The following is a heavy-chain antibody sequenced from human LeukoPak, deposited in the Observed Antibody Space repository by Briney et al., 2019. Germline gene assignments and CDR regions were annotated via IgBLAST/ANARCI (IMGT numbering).Heavy chain of an antibody. Sequence: GASVTVSCTASGGTFSSYAISWVRQAPGQGLEWMGGIIPIFGTANYAQKFQGRVTITADESTSTAYMELSSLRSEDTAVYYCARVSDYDILTGYHYQYFDYWGQGTLVTVSS. V-gene: IGHV1-69*13. CDR2: IIPIFGTA. J-gene: IGHJ4*02. CDR1: GGTFSSYA. D-gene: IGHD3-9*01. CDR3: ARVSDYDILTGYHYQYFDY.